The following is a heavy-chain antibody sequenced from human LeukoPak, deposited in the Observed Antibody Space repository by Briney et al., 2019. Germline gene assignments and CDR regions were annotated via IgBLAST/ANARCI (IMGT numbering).Heavy chain of an antibody. V-gene: IGHV3-30-3*01. CDR2: ISYDGSNK. D-gene: IGHD3-10*01. Sequence: GGSLRLSCAASGFTFSSYAMHWVRQAPGKGLEWVAVISYDGSNKYYADSVKGRFTISRDNSKNTLYLQMNSLRAEDTAVYYCAKAEDGSGALGFDPWGQGTLVTVSS. CDR3: AKAEDGSGALGFDP. CDR1: GFTFSSYA. J-gene: IGHJ5*02.